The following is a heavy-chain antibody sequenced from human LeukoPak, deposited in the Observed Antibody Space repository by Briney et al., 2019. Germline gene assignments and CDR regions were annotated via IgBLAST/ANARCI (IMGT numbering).Heavy chain of an antibody. CDR1: GFTFSSYW. CDR3: ARGPWMVATITAFDY. J-gene: IGHJ4*02. V-gene: IGHV3-33*08. Sequence: PGGSLRLSCAASGFTFSSYWMHWVRQAPGKGLEWVALIWNDGSKNLHADSVEGRFIISRDNSRDTVYLQMNSLRADDTAMYYCARGPWMVATITAFDYWGQGTPVTVSS. CDR2: IWNDGSKN. D-gene: IGHD5-12*01.